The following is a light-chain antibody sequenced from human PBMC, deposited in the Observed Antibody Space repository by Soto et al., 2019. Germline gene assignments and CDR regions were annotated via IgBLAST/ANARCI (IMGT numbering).Light chain of an antibody. CDR3: SSYAGSSNV. CDR2: EVN. J-gene: IGLJ1*01. CDR1: SSDVGGYNY. V-gene: IGLV2-8*01. Sequence: QSVLTQPPSASGSPGQSVAISCTGTSSDVGGYNYVSWYQQHPGKAPKLMIYEVNKRPSGGPDRFSGSKSGNTASLTVSGLQAEDEADYYCSSYAGSSNVFGTGTKSPS.